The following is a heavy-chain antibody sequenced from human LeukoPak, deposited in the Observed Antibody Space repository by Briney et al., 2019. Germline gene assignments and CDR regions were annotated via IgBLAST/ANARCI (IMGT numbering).Heavy chain of an antibody. D-gene: IGHD4-17*01. J-gene: IGHJ6*03. V-gene: IGHV3-7*01. CDR2: IKQDGGEK. CDR3: AKEGRLDYVSSIYYYYYYYMDV. CDR1: GFTFSSFW. Sequence: PGGSLRLSCTASGFTFSSFWMTWVRQAPGKGLEWVANIKQDGGEKYYVDSVKGRFTISRDNAKNSLYLQMNNLRAEDTAVYYCAKEGRLDYVSSIYYYYYYYMDVWGKGTTVTISS.